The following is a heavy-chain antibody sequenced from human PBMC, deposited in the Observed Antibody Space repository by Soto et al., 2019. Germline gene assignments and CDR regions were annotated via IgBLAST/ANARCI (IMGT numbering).Heavy chain of an antibody. V-gene: IGHV1-69*13. CDR2: IIPFFGTA. Sequence: SVKVSCKTSGGTFSTFGISWVRQAPGQGLEWMGGIIPFFGTAEYSQKFEDRITITADESTNTVYMDLRSLTSEDTAIYYCARTAPMDAGDKYYYDFWGQGALGTVSS. CDR3: ARTAPMDAGDKYYYDF. D-gene: IGHD3-16*01. CDR1: GGTFSTFG. J-gene: IGHJ4*02.